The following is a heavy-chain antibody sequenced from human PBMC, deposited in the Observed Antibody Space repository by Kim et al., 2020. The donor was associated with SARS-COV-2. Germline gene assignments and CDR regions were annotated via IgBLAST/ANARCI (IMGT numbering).Heavy chain of an antibody. J-gene: IGHJ4*02. CDR3: GTSGGWWSIDF. D-gene: IGHD2-15*01. CDR1: GFTFTSPD. V-gene: IGHV3-13*01. CDR2: IVNAGET. Sequence: GGSLRLSCATSGFTFTSPDMHWVRQSTGKGLEWVSSIVNAGETNYRASVKGRFTISRARAEKSLYLQMNNVRAGDTAVYYCGTSGGWWSIDFWGQGTLVTVSS.